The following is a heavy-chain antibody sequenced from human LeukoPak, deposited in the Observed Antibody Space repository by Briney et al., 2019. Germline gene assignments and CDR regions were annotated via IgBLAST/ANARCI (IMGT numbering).Heavy chain of an antibody. CDR2: ISWNSGSI. V-gene: IGHV3-9*01. J-gene: IGHJ4*02. CDR1: GFTFDDYA. CDR3: AKDPH. Sequence: GGSLRLSCAASGFTFDDYAMHWVRQAPGKGLEWVSGISWNSGSIGYADSVKGRFTISRDNAKNSLYLQMNSLRAEDTALYYCAKDPHWGQGTLVTVSS.